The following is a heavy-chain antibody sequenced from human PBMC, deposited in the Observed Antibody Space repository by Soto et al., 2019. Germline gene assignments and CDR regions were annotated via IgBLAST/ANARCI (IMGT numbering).Heavy chain of an antibody. CDR1: GGSISSSRSY. CDR2: IFYAGNT. Sequence: QLQLQESGPGLVKPSETLSLTCNVSGGSISSSRSYWAWFRQPPGKELEWIANIFYAGNTYYNPYIKSRVTVYVDTSKNQFSLKLDSVTAADTAVYYCARQAAAPGIDLWFDPWGQGTLVTVSA. CDR3: ARQAAAPGIDLWFDP. J-gene: IGHJ5*02. V-gene: IGHV4-39*01. D-gene: IGHD6-13*01.